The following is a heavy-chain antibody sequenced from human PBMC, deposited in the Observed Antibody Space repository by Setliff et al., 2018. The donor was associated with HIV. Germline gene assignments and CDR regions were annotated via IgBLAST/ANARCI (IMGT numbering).Heavy chain of an antibody. CDR1: GNSVSGYY. Sequence: SETLSLTCAVSGNSVSGYYWSWIRQPAGRGLEWIGRVHNSAGSNYNPSLKSRVTMSVDTAKNQLSLKLTAVSAADTAVYYCARDRIEVLADSPHDVFDIWGRGIMVTVS. CDR2: VHNSAGS. CDR3: ARDRIEVLADSPHDVFDI. V-gene: IGHV4-4*07. J-gene: IGHJ3*02. D-gene: IGHD3-22*01.